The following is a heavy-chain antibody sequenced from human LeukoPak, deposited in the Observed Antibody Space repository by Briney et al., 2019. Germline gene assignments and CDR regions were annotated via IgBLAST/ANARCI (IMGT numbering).Heavy chain of an antibody. V-gene: IGHV4-59*02. CDR3: ARSFVPRYYYDSSGYPADYYYYYMDV. CDR2: IYFSGST. J-gene: IGHJ6*03. CDR1: ARSVSSYY. Sequence: PSQTLSLTRTVSARSVSSYYSSSIRQPPRKGLEWIGYIYFSGSTNSNPSLKSRVTISVATSKNQCSLTLSSVTAADTAVYYCARSFVPRYYYDSSGYPADYYYYYMDVWGKGTTVTVSS. D-gene: IGHD3-22*01.